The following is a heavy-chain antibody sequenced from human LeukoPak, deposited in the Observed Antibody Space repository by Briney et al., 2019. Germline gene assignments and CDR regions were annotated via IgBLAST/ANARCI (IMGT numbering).Heavy chain of an antibody. CDR1: GYTFTNYG. V-gene: IGHV1-8*02. CDR3: ARDWVFRYYDSSNFDY. Sequence: GASVKVSCKASGYTFTNYGISWVRQATGQGLEWMGWMNPNSGNTGYAQKFQGRVTMTRNTSISTAYMELSSLRAEDTAVYYCARDWVFRYYDSSNFDYWGQGTLVTVSS. J-gene: IGHJ4*02. CDR2: MNPNSGNT. D-gene: IGHD3-22*01.